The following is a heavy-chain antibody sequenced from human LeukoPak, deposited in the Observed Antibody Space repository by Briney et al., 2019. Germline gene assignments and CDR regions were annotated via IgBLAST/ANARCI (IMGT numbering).Heavy chain of an antibody. CDR2: IYYSGST. Sequence: PSETLSLTCTVSGGSISSTSYYWGWARQPPGKGLEWIGTIYYSGSTYYNPSLKSRVTTSVDVSKNQFSLKLSSVTAADTAVYYCARLPCGSTSCRALFDYWGQGTLVTVSS. V-gene: IGHV4-39*01. CDR1: GGSISSTSYY. D-gene: IGHD2-2*01. CDR3: ARLPCGSTSCRALFDY. J-gene: IGHJ4*02.